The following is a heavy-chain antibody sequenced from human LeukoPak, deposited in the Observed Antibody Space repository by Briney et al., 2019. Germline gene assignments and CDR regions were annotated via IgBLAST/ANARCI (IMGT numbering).Heavy chain of an antibody. D-gene: IGHD2-15*01. CDR3: AREGALILAFDY. CDR1: GFTFSSYW. Sequence: GGSLRLSCAASGFTFSSYWMSWVRQAPGKGLEWLANIKQDGSEKYYGDSVKGRFTISRDNAKNSLYLQMNSLRAEDTAVYYCAREGALILAFDYWGQGTLVTVSS. CDR2: IKQDGSEK. J-gene: IGHJ4*02. V-gene: IGHV3-7*01.